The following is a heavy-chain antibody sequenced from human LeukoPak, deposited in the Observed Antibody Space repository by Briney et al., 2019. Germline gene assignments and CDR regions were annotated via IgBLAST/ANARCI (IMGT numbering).Heavy chain of an antibody. Sequence: GGSLRLSCAASGFTFSSYTIHWVRQPPGKGLEWVAVISYDGSNKYYADSVKGRFTISRDNSKNTVELQMTSLRAEDTAVYYCARATVHYGSDLYHFDYWGQGSPVTVSS. CDR3: ARATVHYGSDLYHFDY. CDR1: GFTFSSYT. V-gene: IGHV3-30-3*01. J-gene: IGHJ4*02. D-gene: IGHD6-19*01. CDR2: ISYDGSNK.